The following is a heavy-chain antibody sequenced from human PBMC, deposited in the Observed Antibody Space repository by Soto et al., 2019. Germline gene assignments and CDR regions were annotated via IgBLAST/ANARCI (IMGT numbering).Heavy chain of an antibody. D-gene: IGHD3-3*01. CDR3: ARWAQGAYYDFWSGYAGAFDI. J-gene: IGHJ3*02. CDR2: IIPILGIA. CDR1: GGTFSSYT. V-gene: IGHV1-69*02. Sequence: SVKVSCKASGGTFSSYTISWVRQAPGQGLEWMGRIIPILGIANYAQKFQGRVTITADKSTSTAYMELRSLRSDDTAVYYCARWAQGAYYDFWSGYAGAFDIWGQGTMVTVSS.